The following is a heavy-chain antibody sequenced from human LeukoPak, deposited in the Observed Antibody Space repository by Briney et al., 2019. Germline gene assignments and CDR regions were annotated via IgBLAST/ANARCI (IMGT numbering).Heavy chain of an antibody. J-gene: IGHJ5*02. CDR2: ISAYNGNT. D-gene: IGHD3-10*01. CDR3: ARGGGSGSYGGFSSRYNWFDP. V-gene: IGHV1-18*01. CDR1: GGTFSSYA. Sequence: GASVKVSCKASGGTFSSYAISWVRQAPGQGLEWMGWISAYNGNTNYAQKLQGRVTMTTDTSTSTAYMELRSLRSDDTAVYYCARGGGSGSYGGFSSRYNWFDPWGQGTLVTVSS.